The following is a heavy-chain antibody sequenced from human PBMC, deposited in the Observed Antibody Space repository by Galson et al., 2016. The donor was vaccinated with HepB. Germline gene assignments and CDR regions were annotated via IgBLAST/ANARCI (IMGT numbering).Heavy chain of an antibody. V-gene: IGHV3-53*01. CDR1: GFNVSYSY. CDR3: ARDGGYAGSYSVGDAFDI. Sequence: SLRLSCADSGFNVSYSYMTWVRQAPGKGLERVSIVYSDGKTFYADSVKGRFTISRDNSKNTLYLQMNSLRAEDTAMYYCARDGGYAGSYSVGDAFDIWGQGTMVTVSS. D-gene: IGHD1-26*01. CDR2: VYSDGKT. J-gene: IGHJ3*02.